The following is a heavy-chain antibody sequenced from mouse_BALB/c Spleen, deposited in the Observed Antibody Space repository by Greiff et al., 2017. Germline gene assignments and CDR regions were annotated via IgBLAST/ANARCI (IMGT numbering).Heavy chain of an antibody. CDR1: GYSITSDYA. J-gene: IGHJ2*01. CDR2: ISYSGST. CDR3: ARWDFPHFDY. D-gene: IGHD4-1*01. Sequence: EVKLVESGPGLVKPSQSLSLTCTVTGYSITSDYAWNWIRQFPGNKLEWMGYISYSGSTSYNPSLKSRISITRDTSKNQFFLQLNSVTTEDTATYYCARWDFPHFDYWGQGTTLTVAS. V-gene: IGHV3-2*02.